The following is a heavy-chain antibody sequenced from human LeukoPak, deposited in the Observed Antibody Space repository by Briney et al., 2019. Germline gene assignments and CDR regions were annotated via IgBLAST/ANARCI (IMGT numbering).Heavy chain of an antibody. CDR2: IWYDGNRK. D-gene: IGHD6-19*01. CDR1: GFSFSNYG. J-gene: IGHJ4*02. V-gene: IGHV3-30*02. Sequence: GGSLRLSCTASGFSFSNYGMHWVRQSPGKGLEWVAFIWYDGNRKYFADSVKGRFTISKDSSTNTVYLQMNSLGAEDTALYFCGRGSGWLLDYWGQGTLVIVSS. CDR3: GRGSGWLLDY.